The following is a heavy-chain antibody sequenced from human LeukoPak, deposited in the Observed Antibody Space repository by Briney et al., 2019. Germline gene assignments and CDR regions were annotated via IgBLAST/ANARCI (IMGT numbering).Heavy chain of an antibody. J-gene: IGHJ4*02. CDR1: GGSINTRSYF. Sequence: KTSETLSLTCSASGGSINTRSYFWGWIRQSPGKGLEWIASMYYSGTTYYNPSLKSRVTISLDTSKNQFSLKLSSVTAADTAVYYCARDGEMATIENYFDYWGQGTLVTVSS. V-gene: IGHV4-39*07. CDR3: ARDGEMATIENYFDY. CDR2: MYYSGTT. D-gene: IGHD5-24*01.